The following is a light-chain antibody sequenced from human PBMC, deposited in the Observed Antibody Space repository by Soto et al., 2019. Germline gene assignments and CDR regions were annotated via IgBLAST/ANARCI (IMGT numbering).Light chain of an antibody. V-gene: IGLV2-14*01. CDR2: DVT. CDR1: SSDVGSYDY. CDR3: SSYSTTSALGVV. Sequence: QSALTQPASVSGSPGQSITISCAGTSSDVGSYDYVCWYQQHPGKAPKLMFYDVTNRPSGVSSRFSGSKSGNTAALTISGLQAEDEADDYCSSYSTTSALGVVFGGGTKLTVL. J-gene: IGLJ2*01.